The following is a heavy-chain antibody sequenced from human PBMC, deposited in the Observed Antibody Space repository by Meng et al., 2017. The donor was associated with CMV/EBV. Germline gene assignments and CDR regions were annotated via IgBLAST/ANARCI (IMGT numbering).Heavy chain of an antibody. CDR2: VYYSGST. J-gene: IGHJ4*02. D-gene: IGHD1-14*01. CDR1: GGSISSGDYY. V-gene: IGHV4-30-4*08. Sequence: QVQRQDSGPGLVKPSQTRSLTFTVSGGSISSGDYYWSWIRQPPGKGLEWIGYVYYSGSTYYNPSLKSRVTISVDTSKNQFSLKLSSVTAADTAVYYCARVTSRVACAFDYWGQGTLVTVSS. CDR3: ARVTSRVACAFDY.